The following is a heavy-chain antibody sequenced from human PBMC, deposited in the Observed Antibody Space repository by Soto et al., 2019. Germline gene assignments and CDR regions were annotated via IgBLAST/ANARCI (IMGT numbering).Heavy chain of an antibody. CDR1: GFTFSSYA. CDR2: ISYDGSNK. D-gene: IGHD3-3*01. V-gene: IGHV3-30-3*01. J-gene: IGHJ6*02. CDR3: ARANYDFWSGYSTDYYYYGMDV. Sequence: PGGSLRLSCAASGFTFSSYAMHWVRQAPGKGLEWVAVISYDGSNKYYADSVKGRFTIPRDNSKNTLYLQMNSLRAEDTAVYYCARANYDFWSGYSTDYYYYGMDVWGQGTTVTVS.